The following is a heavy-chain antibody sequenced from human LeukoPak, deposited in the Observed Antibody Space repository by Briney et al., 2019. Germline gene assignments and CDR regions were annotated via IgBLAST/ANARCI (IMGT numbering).Heavy chain of an antibody. CDR1: GGSISSGGYY. J-gene: IGHJ5*02. CDR2: IYYSGST. V-gene: IGHV4-31*03. Sequence: PSQTLSLTCTVSGGSISSGGYYWSWIRQHPGKGLEWIGYIYYSGSTYYNPSLKSRVTISVDTSKNQFSLKLSSVTAADTAVYYCASRPVIPVNWFDPWGQGTLVTVSS. CDR3: ASRPVIPVNWFDP.